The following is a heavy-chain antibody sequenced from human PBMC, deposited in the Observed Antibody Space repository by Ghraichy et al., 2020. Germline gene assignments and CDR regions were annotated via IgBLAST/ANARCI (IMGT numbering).Heavy chain of an antibody. Sequence: GGSLRLSCAASGFTFSVYSMNWVRQAPGKGLEWISYISSTSSVIHYAASVEGRFTISRDNAKKSLYLQMNRLRDEDTAVYYCVRGFSSGWGTLDALDLWGQGTTVTASS. J-gene: IGHJ3*01. CDR2: ISSTSSVI. V-gene: IGHV3-48*02. CDR1: GFTFSVYS. D-gene: IGHD6-19*01. CDR3: VRGFSSGWGTLDALDL.